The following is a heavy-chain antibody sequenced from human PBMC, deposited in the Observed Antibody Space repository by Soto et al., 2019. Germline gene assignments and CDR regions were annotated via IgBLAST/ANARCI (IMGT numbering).Heavy chain of an antibody. CDR3: ARHIQYYDGADY. V-gene: IGHV4-39*01. J-gene: IGHJ4*02. CDR2: IYYSGST. D-gene: IGHD3-3*01. Sequence: QLQLQESGPGLVKPSETLSLTCTVSGGSISSSSYYWGWIRQPPGKGLEWIGSIYYSGSTYYNPSPKSRVTISVDTSKNQFSLKLSSVTAADTAVYYCARHIQYYDGADYWGQGTLVTVSS. CDR1: GGSISSSSYY.